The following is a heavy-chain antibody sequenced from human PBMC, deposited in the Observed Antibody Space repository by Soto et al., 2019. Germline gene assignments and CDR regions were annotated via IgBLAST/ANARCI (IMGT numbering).Heavy chain of an antibody. V-gene: IGHV3-30*18. D-gene: IGHD5-12*01. CDR2: ISYDGSNK. J-gene: IGHJ4*02. CDR3: AKASSRDGHNYSL. Sequence: QVQLVESGGGVVQPGRSLRLSCAASGFTFSSYGMHWVRQAPGKGLEWVAVISYDGSNKYYADSVKGRFTISRDNSKNTLYLQMNSLRAEDTAVYYCAKASSRDGHNYSLWGQGTLVTVSS. CDR1: GFTFSSYG.